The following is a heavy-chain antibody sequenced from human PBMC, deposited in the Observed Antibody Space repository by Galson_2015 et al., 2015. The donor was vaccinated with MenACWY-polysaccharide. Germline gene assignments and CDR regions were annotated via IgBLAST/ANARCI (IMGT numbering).Heavy chain of an antibody. CDR1: GYSFTSYA. Sequence: SVKVSCKASGYSFTSYAIYWVRQAPGQRLEWMGWINAGNGRTKYSQNFQGRVTITRDTSANTTYMELSSLTSEDTAVYYCARDTPGYCTGGNCEDFDYWGQGTLVTVSS. V-gene: IGHV1-3*01. J-gene: IGHJ4*02. D-gene: IGHD2-15*01. CDR2: INAGNGRT. CDR3: ARDTPGYCTGGNCEDFDY.